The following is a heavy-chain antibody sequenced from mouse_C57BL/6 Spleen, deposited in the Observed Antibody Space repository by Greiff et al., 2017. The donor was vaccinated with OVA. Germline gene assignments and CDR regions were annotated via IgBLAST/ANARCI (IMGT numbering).Heavy chain of an antibody. CDR1: GYTFTDYE. CDR2: IDPETGGT. CDR3: LITTVGGYFDY. Sequence: QVQLQQSGAELVRPGASVTLSCKASGYTFTDYEMHWVKQTPVHGLEWIGAIDPETGGTAYNQKFKGKAILTADKSSSTAYMELRSLTSEDSAVYYCLITTVGGYFDYWGQGTTLTVSS. D-gene: IGHD1-1*01. V-gene: IGHV1-15*01. J-gene: IGHJ2*01.